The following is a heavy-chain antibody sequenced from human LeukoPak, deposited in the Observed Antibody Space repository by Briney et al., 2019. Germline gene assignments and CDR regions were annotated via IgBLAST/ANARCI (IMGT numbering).Heavy chain of an antibody. CDR1: GYTSTGYY. CDR3: ARGGWATVTTAVFDP. D-gene: IGHD4-17*01. V-gene: IGHV1-2*02. Sequence: ASVTVSCKASGYTSTGYYMHWVRQAPGQGLEWMGWINPNSGGTNYAQKFQGRVTMTRDTSISTAYMELSRLRSDDTAVYYCARGGWATVTTAVFDPWGQGTLVTVSS. CDR2: INPNSGGT. J-gene: IGHJ5*02.